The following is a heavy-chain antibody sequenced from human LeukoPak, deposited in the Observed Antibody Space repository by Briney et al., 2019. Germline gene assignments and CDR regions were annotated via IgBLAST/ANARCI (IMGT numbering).Heavy chain of an antibody. D-gene: IGHD2-15*01. Sequence: PGGSLRLSCVVSGFTFRNYGMHWVRQAPGKGLEYVSAISDSGGSTYYADSVKGRFTISRDSSKNTLYLQMSSLRAEDTAVYFCVRGYSFGPYGMDVWGQGTTVTVSS. CDR1: GFTFRNYG. V-gene: IGHV3-64D*09. J-gene: IGHJ6*02. CDR2: ISDSGGST. CDR3: VRGYSFGPYGMDV.